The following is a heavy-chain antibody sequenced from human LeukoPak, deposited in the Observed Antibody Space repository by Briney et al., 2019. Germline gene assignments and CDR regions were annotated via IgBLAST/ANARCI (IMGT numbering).Heavy chain of an antibody. J-gene: IGHJ3*02. Sequence: AGGSLRLSCAASGFTFSSYEMNCVRQGPGKGLEWVSYISSSGTTKYYADSVKGRFTLSRDNAKKSLSLQMSSLRAEDTAIYYCARSNRDAFDMWGQGTVVTVSS. D-gene: IGHD2/OR15-2a*01. V-gene: IGHV3-48*03. CDR1: GFTFSSYE. CDR3: ARSNRDAFDM. CDR2: ISSSGTTK.